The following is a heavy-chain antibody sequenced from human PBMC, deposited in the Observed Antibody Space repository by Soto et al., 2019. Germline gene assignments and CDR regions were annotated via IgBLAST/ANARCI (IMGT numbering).Heavy chain of an antibody. V-gene: IGHV1-8*01. D-gene: IGHD1-20*01. CDR2: MNPNSGNT. CDR3: ARGDNWNNSYHYYYTDD. J-gene: IGHJ6*03. CDR1: GYTFTSYD. Sequence: QVQLVQSGAEVKTPGASVKVSCKASGYTFTSYDINWVRQATGQGLEWMGWMNPNSGNTGYAQKFQGRVTMTRNTSISTAYMERISLRSEDTAVYYCARGDNWNNSYHYYYTDDWGKGTTVTVSS.